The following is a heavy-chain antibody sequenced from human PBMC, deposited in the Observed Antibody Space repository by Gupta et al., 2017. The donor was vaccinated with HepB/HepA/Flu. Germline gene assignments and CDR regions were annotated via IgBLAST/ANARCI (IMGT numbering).Heavy chain of an antibody. V-gene: IGHV3-30*02. J-gene: IGHJ2*01. CDR2: GSNK. Sequence: GSNKYYADSVKGRFTISRDNSKNTLYLQMNSLRAEDTAVYYCAKGAGWYFDLWGRGTLVTVSS. CDR3: AKGAGWYFDL. D-gene: IGHD6-25*01.